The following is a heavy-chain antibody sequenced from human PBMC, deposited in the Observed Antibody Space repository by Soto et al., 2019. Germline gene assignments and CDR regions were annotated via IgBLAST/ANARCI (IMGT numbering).Heavy chain of an antibody. J-gene: IGHJ4*02. CDR3: ARDAVDVTKMVFVSPIDS. CDR2: ISFDGGND. V-gene: IGHV3-30-3*01. Sequence: QVYLVESGGGVVQPGRSLRLSCAASGFMFRNHAMHWVRQAPGKGLDWVAVISFDGGNDSYADSVKGRFTISRDNSRNTLYLQMDSLRPEDTAVYYCARDAVDVTKMVFVSPIDSWGQGALVTVSS. D-gene: IGHD2-8*01. CDR1: GFMFRNHA.